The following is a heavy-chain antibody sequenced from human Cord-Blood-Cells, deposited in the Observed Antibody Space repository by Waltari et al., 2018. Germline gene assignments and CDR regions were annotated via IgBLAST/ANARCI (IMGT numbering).Heavy chain of an antibody. V-gene: IGHV1-3*01. Sequence: QVQLVQSGAEVKKPGASVKVSCKASGYTFTSYAMHWVRQAPGQRLEWMGWINAGNGNTKYSQKFQGRVTITRDTPASTAYMELSSLRSEDTAVYYCAYDFWSGYYTFDIWGQGTMVTVSS. D-gene: IGHD3-3*01. CDR1: GYTFTSYA. CDR2: INAGNGNT. J-gene: IGHJ3*02. CDR3: AYDFWSGYYTFDI.